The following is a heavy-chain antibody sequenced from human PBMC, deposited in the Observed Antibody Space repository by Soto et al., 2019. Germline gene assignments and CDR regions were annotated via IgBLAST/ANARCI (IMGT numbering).Heavy chain of an antibody. Sequence: QVQLVQSGAEVKKPGASVKVSCKASGYTFTRYGISWVRQAPGQGLEWMGWISAYNGNTNYAQKLQGRITMTKDTGTSQAYIELKSLKSADPTVYCCTIGTAEAHWFYPGGRGSRVT. CDR1: GYTFTRYG. D-gene: IGHD1-1*01. V-gene: IGHV1-18*01. J-gene: IGHJ5*02. CDR3: TIGTAEAHWFYP. CDR2: ISAYNGNT.